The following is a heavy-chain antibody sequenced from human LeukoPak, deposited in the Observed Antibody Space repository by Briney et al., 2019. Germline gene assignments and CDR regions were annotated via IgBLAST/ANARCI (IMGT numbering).Heavy chain of an antibody. D-gene: IGHD3-3*01. Sequence: GRSLRLSCAASGFTFSSYGMHWVRQAPGKGLEWVAVIWYDGSNKYYADSVKGRFTISRDNSKNTLYLQMNSLRAEDTAVYYCAKDFALGGVVPYYFDYWGQGTLVTVSS. CDR2: IWYDGSNK. V-gene: IGHV3-33*06. J-gene: IGHJ4*02. CDR3: AKDFALGGVVPYYFDY. CDR1: GFTFSSYG.